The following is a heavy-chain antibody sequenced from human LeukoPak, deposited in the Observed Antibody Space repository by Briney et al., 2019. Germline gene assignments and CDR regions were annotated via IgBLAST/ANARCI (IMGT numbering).Heavy chain of an antibody. Sequence: PSETLSLTCTVSGGSISSYYWSWIRQPAGKGLEWIGRIYTSGSTNYNPSLKSRVTMSVDTSKNQFSLKLSSVTAADTAVYYCARSNRLGYCSGGSCYKGLDYWGQGTLVTVSS. CDR3: ARSNRLGYCSGGSCYKGLDY. CDR2: IYTSGST. D-gene: IGHD2-15*01. J-gene: IGHJ4*02. V-gene: IGHV4-4*07. CDR1: GGSISSYY.